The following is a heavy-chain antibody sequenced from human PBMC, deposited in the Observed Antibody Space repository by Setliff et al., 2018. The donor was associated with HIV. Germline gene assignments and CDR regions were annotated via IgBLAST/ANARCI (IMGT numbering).Heavy chain of an antibody. J-gene: IGHJ5*02. CDR3: ARCRLNGGFNL. D-gene: IGHD7-27*01. V-gene: IGHV4-34*01. CDR2: INHSEDT. Sequence: LETLSLTCAVYGGSFSGHQWSWIRQPPGKGLEWIGEINHSEDTNYNSFLKSRVTISLDMSKNQFSLKLSSVTAADTAVYYCARCRLNGGFNLWGQGTLVTVSS. CDR1: GGSFSGHQ.